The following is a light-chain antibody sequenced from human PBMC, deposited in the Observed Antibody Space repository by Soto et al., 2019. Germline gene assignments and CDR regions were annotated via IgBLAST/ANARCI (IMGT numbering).Light chain of an antibody. Sequence: DIQMTQSPSSLSASVVDRVTITCRASQSISSYLNWYQHKPGEAPKLLIYAASSLQSGVPSRFSGSGSGTDFTLTISTLQPEDFATYYCHQTFSTRSWTFGQGTKVDIK. CDR1: QSISSY. CDR2: AAS. CDR3: HQTFSTRSWT. V-gene: IGKV1-39*01. J-gene: IGKJ1*01.